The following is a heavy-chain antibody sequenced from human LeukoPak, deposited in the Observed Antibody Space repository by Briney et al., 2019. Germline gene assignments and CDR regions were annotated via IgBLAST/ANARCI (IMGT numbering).Heavy chain of an antibody. CDR1: GGSFSGYY. CDR2: INHSGST. V-gene: IGHV4-34*01. J-gene: IGHJ6*02. Sequence: SETLSLTCAVYGGSFSGYYWSWIRQPPGKWLEWIGEINHSGSTNYNPSLKSRVTISVDTSKNQFSLKLSSVTAADTAVYYCARGAGRYCSSTSCPLDYYYGMDVWGQGTTVTVSS. CDR3: ARGAGRYCSSTSCPLDYYYGMDV. D-gene: IGHD2-2*01.